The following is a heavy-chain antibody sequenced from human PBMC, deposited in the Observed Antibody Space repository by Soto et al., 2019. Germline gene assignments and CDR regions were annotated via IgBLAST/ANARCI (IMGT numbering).Heavy chain of an antibody. Sequence: PSETLSLTCAVYGTSFSGYYWSWIRQAPGKGLEWIGEISHSGSTNYNPSLKSRVMISLDTSKAQFSLKLSSVSAADTAVYYCARGPYGSGIRSPYYNYYMDVWGKETTVT. D-gene: IGHD3-10*01. CDR2: ISHSGST. V-gene: IGHV4-34*01. CDR1: GTSFSGYY. CDR3: ARGPYGSGIRSPYYNYYMDV. J-gene: IGHJ6*03.